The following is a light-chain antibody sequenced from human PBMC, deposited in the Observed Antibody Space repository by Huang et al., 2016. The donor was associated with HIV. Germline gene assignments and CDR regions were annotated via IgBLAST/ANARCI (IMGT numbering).Light chain of an antibody. CDR3: QQYNRFYT. CDR1: KSVGNW. Sequence: DIQMTQSPSTLSASVGDRVTITCRASKSVGNWLAWYQQKPGQAPKLLSYTASTLQNGVPSRFSGSGSETEFTLTINSLQPDDFATYYCQQYNRFYTFGQGTRLDIK. CDR2: TAS. V-gene: IGKV1-5*03. J-gene: IGKJ2*01.